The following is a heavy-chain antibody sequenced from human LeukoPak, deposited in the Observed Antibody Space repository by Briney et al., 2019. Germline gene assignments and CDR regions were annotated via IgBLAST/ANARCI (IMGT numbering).Heavy chain of an antibody. D-gene: IGHD4-11*01. CDR1: GFTVSSNN. CDR2: IYSGGST. V-gene: IGHV3-66*02. J-gene: IGHJ6*02. CDR3: ARHTSDSAVYGMDV. Sequence: GSLRLSCAASGFTVSSNNMSWVRQAPGKGLEWVSVIYSGGSTYYADSVKGRFTISRDNSKNTLYLQMNSLRAEDTAVYYCARHTSDSAVYGMDVWGQGTTVTVSS.